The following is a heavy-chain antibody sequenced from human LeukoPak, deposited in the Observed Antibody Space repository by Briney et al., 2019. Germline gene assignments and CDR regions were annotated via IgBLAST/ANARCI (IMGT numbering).Heavy chain of an antibody. Sequence: GRSLRLSCAASGFTFSSSGMHWVRQAPGKGLEWVAVISYDAGRKNYADSVKGRFTISRDHSKNTLYLQMNSLRAEDTAVYYCAKDRSSSWTFDYCGQGTLVTVSS. V-gene: IGHV3-30*18. CDR1: GFTFSSSG. CDR2: ISYDAGRK. J-gene: IGHJ4*02. D-gene: IGHD6-13*01. CDR3: AKDRSSSWTFDY.